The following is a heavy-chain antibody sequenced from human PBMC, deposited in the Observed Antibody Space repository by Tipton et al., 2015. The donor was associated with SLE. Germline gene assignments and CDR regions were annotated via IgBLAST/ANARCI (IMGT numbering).Heavy chain of an antibody. J-gene: IGHJ4*02. D-gene: IGHD3-3*01. CDR3: ARDGYDFWSGFPDY. CDR2: ISSTGSNI. V-gene: IGHV3-48*03. CDR1: RFTFSSYE. Sequence: AVSRFTFSSYEMNWVRQAPGKGLEWVSYISSTGSNIYYADSVKGRFIISRDNAKNSLYLQMNSLRAEDTAVYYRARDGYDFWSGFPDYWGQGTLVTVSS.